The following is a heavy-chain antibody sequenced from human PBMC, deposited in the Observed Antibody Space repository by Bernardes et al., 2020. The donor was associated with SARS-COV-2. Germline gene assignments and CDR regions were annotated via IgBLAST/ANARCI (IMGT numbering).Heavy chain of an antibody. J-gene: IGHJ6*02. CDR3: ASGRRGMTPYIGYYDYSGLDV. CDR2: IIHSGGT. D-gene: IGHD3-16*01. CDR1: GGSLSDHY. V-gene: IGHV4-34*12. Sequence: SETLSLTCAVYGGSLSDHYWAWIRQSPGKGLEWIGEIIHSGGTYYSPSLRSRVTISADTSKNQFSLRLSSVTAADTAIYYCASGRRGMTPYIGYYDYSGLDVWGQGTTVTVSS.